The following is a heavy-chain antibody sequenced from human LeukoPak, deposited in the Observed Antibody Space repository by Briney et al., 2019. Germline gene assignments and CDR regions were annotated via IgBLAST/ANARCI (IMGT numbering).Heavy chain of an antibody. V-gene: IGHV4-59*08. CDR1: GGSISSYY. CDR3: ARRPRYSSGWYSVDYYYYMDV. CDR2: IYYSGST. Sequence: SGTLSLTCTVSGGSISSYYWSWIRQPPGKGLEWIGYIYYSGSTNYNPSLKSRVTISVDTSKNQFSLKLSSVTAADTAVYYCARRPRYSSGWYSVDYYYYMDVWGKGTTVTVSS. D-gene: IGHD6-19*01. J-gene: IGHJ6*03.